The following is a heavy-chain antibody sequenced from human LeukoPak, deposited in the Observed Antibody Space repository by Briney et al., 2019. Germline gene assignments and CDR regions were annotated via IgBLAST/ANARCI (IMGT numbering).Heavy chain of an antibody. Sequence: GGSLRLSCAASGFTFSDFHMSWIRQAPGKGLEWVAYISSSGGTPIFYADSVKGRFTISRDNAKNSLYLQMNSLRAEDTAVYYCARDDKIVVVVAATRDYYYGMDVWGQGTTVTVSS. J-gene: IGHJ6*02. CDR1: GFTFSDFH. CDR2: ISSSGGTPI. V-gene: IGHV3-11*04. D-gene: IGHD2-15*01. CDR3: ARDDKIVVVVAATRDYYYGMDV.